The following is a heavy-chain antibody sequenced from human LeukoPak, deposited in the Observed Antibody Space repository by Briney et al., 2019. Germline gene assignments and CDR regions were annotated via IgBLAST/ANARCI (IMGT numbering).Heavy chain of an antibody. CDR1: GFTFSSYW. CDR3: ARDTGDSYGYDNAFDI. V-gene: IGHV3-7*01. D-gene: IGHD5-18*01. J-gene: IGHJ3*02. CDR2: IKQDGSEK. Sequence: GGSLRLSCAASGFTFSSYWMSWVRQAPGKGLEWVANIKQDGSEKYYVDSVKGRFTISRDNAKNSLYLQMNSLRAEDTAVYYCARDTGDSYGYDNAFDIWGQGTMVTVSS.